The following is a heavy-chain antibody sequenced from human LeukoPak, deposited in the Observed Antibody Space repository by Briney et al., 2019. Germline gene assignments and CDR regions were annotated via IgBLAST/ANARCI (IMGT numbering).Heavy chain of an antibody. J-gene: IGHJ4*02. CDR1: GGSISSYY. CDR2: IHTSGYT. CDR3: ARVDYYLYYFDY. V-gene: IGHV4-4*07. Sequence: SETLSLTCTVSGGSISSYYWSWIRQPAGKGLEWIGRIHTSGYTNHNPSLKSRVTVSADTSKNQFSLKLNSVTAADTAVYYCARVDYYLYYFDYWGQGTLVTVSS. D-gene: IGHD2-21*02.